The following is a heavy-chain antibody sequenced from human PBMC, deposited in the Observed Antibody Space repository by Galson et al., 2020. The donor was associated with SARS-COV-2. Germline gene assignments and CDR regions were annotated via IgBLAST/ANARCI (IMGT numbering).Heavy chain of an antibody. CDR3: ARDPGYGGNYGNNWLDP. CDR2: THSGGNT. Sequence: GESLKISCEASGFTVSDNYMSWVRQAPGKGLEWVSATHSGGNTIYADSVKGRFTVSRDNSKNTMYLQMNSLRVEDTAVYYCARDPGYGGNYGNNWLDPWGQGTLVTVSS. D-gene: IGHD4-17*01. V-gene: IGHV3-66*01. CDR1: GFTVSDNY. J-gene: IGHJ5*02.